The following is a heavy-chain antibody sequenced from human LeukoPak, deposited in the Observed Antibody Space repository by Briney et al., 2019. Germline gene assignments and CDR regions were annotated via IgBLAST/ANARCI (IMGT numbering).Heavy chain of an antibody. V-gene: IGHV3-66*02. J-gene: IGHJ4*02. Sequence: PGGSLRLSCAVSGATVNSNYMSWVRQAPGKGPEWVSVIYAGGSTYYTDSVRGRFTISRDNSKNTLYLQMNSLRVEDTARYYCARDFSGYWGRGTLVTVSS. D-gene: IGHD2-15*01. CDR2: IYAGGST. CDR3: ARDFSGY. CDR1: GATVNSNY.